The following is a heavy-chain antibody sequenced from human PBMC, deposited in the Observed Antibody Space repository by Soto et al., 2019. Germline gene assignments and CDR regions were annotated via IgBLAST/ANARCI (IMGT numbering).Heavy chain of an antibody. CDR3: ARDNWNGAYYGLDV. J-gene: IGHJ6*02. V-gene: IGHV3-23*01. CDR2: MSGSGASI. Sequence: EAPLLESGGGLVQPGESLTLSCVASHFAFNIDAMTWVRQAPGKGLEWVSSMSGSGASIYYADSVKGRFTITRDKSKKRLYLQMNSLRAEDTAVYWCARDNWNGAYYGLDVWGQGPTVTVS. CDR1: HFAFNIDA. D-gene: IGHD1-20*01.